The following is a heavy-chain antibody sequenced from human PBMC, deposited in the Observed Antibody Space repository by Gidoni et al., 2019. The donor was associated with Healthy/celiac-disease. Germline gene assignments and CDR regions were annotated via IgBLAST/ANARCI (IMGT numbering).Heavy chain of an antibody. CDR3: ARAPGGSGWYNAFDI. CDR1: GFTFSSYS. D-gene: IGHD6-19*01. Sequence: EVQLVESGGGLVKPGGSLRLSCAASGFTFSSYSMNWVRQAPGKGLEWVSSISSSSSYIYYADSVKGRFTISRDNAKNSLYLQMNSLRAEDTAVYYCARAPGGSGWYNAFDIWGQGTMVTVSS. J-gene: IGHJ3*02. V-gene: IGHV3-21*01. CDR2: ISSSSSYI.